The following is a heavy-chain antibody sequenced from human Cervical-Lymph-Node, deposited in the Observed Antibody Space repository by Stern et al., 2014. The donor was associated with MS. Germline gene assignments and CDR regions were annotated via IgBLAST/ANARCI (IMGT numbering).Heavy chain of an antibody. CDR2: IYSSGST. Sequence: QVQLQESGPGLVKPSQTLSLTCIVSGDSISSGSFYWNWIRQPAGKGLEWIGRIYSSGSTNYNPYLKSRVTISGDTSKNQVSLKVISMTAADTAVYYCARETGGYTYGDTDFFDYWGQGALVTVSS. V-gene: IGHV4-61*02. D-gene: IGHD5-18*01. J-gene: IGHJ4*02. CDR3: ARETGGYTYGDTDFFDY. CDR1: GDSISSGSFY.